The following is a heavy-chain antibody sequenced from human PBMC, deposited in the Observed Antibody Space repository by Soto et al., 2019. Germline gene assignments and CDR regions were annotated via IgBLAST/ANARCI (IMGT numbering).Heavy chain of an antibody. Sequence: QVQLVQSEAEVKKPGASVKVSCKASGYTFTSYAMHWVRQAPGQRLEWIGWINAGNGNTKYSQKFQGRVTITRDTSASTAYMELSSLRSEDTAVYYCASLRSIGGGLGGRYGIDVWGQGTTVTVSS. V-gene: IGHV1-3*01. J-gene: IGHJ6*01. D-gene: IGHD1-26*01. CDR2: INAGNGNT. CDR1: GYTFTSYA. CDR3: ASLRSIGGGLGGRYGIDV.